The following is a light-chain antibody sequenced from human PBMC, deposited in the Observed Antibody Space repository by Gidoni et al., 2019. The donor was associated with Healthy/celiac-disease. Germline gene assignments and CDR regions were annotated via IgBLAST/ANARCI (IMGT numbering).Light chain of an antibody. V-gene: IGKV1-33*01. CDR2: DAS. Sequence: DLQMTQSPSSLSASVGDRVTITCQASQDISNYLNWYQQKPGKAPKLLIYDASNLETGVPSRFSGSGSGTDFNFTISSLQPEDIATYYCQQYDNLPLLFTFGHXTKVDIK. CDR3: QQYDNLPLLFT. J-gene: IGKJ3*01. CDR1: QDISNY.